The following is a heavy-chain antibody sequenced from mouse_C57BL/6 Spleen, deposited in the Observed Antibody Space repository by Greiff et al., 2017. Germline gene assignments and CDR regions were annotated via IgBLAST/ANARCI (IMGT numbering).Heavy chain of an antibody. CDR1: GYTFTSYW. V-gene: IGHV1-69*01. D-gene: IGHD2-1*01. CDR3: ARVYDGHYFDY. J-gene: IGHJ2*01. CDR2: IDPADSYT. Sequence: QVQLQQPGAELVMPGASVKLSCKASGYTFTSYWMHWVKQRPGQGLEWIGEIDPADSYTNYNQKFKGKSTLTVDKSSSTAYMQISSLTSEDSAVYYCARVYDGHYFDYWGQGTTLTVSS.